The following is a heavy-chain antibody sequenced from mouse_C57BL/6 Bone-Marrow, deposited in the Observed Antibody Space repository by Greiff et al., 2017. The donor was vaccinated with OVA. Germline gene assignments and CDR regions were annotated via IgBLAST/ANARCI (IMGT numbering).Heavy chain of an antibody. CDR1: GFTFSSYA. CDR2: ISDGGSYT. D-gene: IGHD1-1*01. J-gene: IGHJ4*01. CDR3: ARDPHYYGSSPPMDY. V-gene: IGHV5-4*01. Sequence: EVQLVESGGGLVKPGGSLKLSCAASGFTFSSYAMSWVRQTPEKRLEWVATISDGGSYTYYPDNVKGRFTISRDNAKNNLYLQMSHLKSEDTAMYYCARDPHYYGSSPPMDYWGQGTSVTVSS.